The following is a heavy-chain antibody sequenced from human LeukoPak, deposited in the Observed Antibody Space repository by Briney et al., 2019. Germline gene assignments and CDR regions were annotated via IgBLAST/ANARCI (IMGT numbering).Heavy chain of an antibody. V-gene: IGHV3-74*01. CDR2: INSDGSST. J-gene: IGHJ3*02. D-gene: IGHD3-22*01. Sequence: GGSLSLSCAASGFTFSSYWMHWVRQAPGKGLVWVSRINSDGSSTSYADSVKGRFTISRDNAKNKLYLQMNSMRAEDTAVYDCARAGDSIGSKYLDAFDIWGQGTMLTVSS. CDR1: GFTFSSYW. CDR3: ARAGDSIGSKYLDAFDI.